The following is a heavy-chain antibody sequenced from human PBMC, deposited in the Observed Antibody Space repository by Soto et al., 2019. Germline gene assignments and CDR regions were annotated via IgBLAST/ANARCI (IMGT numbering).Heavy chain of an antibody. CDR3: ARGYSHYVH. Sequence: SETLSLTCTVSGGSVSRDSNFWSWIRQPPGKGLEWIGYIYYSGPSRYNPSLESRVTISIDSSKNQVSLTLTSVTAADTAVYYCARGYSHYVHWVRGTLVTV. V-gene: IGHV4-61*01. D-gene: IGHD4-4*01. CDR2: IYYSGPS. CDR1: GGSVSRDSNF. J-gene: IGHJ4*02.